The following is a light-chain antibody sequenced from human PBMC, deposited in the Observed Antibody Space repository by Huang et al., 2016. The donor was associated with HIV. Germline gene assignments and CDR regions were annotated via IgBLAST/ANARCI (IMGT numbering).Light chain of an antibody. CDR2: GVS. CDR1: QSHSSQ. CDR3: QQYNDWPLT. Sequence: EIVMTQSTATLSVSPGERVTLSCRASQSHSSQLDWYQPKRGQAPRLLSYGVSTRATVTPASVSGIGSGTDLTLTINSLQSEDFATYYCQQYNDWPLTFGQGTEVEIK. V-gene: IGKV3-15*01. J-gene: IGKJ1*01.